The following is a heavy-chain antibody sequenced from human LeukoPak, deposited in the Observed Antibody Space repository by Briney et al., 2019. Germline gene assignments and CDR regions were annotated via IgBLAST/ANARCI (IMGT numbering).Heavy chain of an antibody. CDR1: GFTFSSYA. CDR3: VKDGGYSSSWYNWFDP. Sequence: PGGSLRLSCSASGFTFSSYAMHWVRRAPGKGLEYVSAISSNGGSTYYADSVKGRFTISRDNSKNTLFLQMSSLRAEDTAVYYCVKDGGYSSSWYNWFDPWGQGTLVTVSS. CDR2: ISSNGGST. V-gene: IGHV3-64D*06. D-gene: IGHD6-13*01. J-gene: IGHJ5*02.